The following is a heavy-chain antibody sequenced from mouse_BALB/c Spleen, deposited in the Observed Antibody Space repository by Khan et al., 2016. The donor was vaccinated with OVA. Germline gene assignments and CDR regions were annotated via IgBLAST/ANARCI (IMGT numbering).Heavy chain of an antibody. CDR1: GYSITSGYN. Sequence: EVKLLESGPGLVKPSQSLSLTCSVTGYSITSGYNWNWIRQFPGNKLEWMGYISYDGSNNYNPSLKNRISITRDTSKNQFFLKLNSVTTEDTATYDCARDYFGNGYFDYWGQGTTLTVSS. J-gene: IGHJ2*01. V-gene: IGHV3-6*02. CDR2: ISYDGSN. CDR3: ARDYFGNGYFDY. D-gene: IGHD1-1*01.